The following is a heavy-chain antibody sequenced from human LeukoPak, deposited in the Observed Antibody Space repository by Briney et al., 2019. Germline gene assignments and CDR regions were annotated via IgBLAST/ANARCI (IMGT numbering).Heavy chain of an antibody. CDR1: GFTFSNAW. V-gene: IGHV3-49*04. CDR2: IRSKAYGGTT. D-gene: IGHD1-26*01. Sequence: PGGSLILSCAASGFTFSNAWMSWVRQAPGKGLEWVGFIRSKAYGGTTEYAASVKGRFTISRDDSKSIAYLQMNSLKTEDTAVYYCTIVGATGYWGQGTLVTVSS. J-gene: IGHJ4*02. CDR3: TIVGATGY.